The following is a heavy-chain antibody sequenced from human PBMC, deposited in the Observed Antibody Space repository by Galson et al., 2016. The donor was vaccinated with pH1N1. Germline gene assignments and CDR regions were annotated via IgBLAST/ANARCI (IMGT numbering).Heavy chain of an antibody. Sequence: SVKVSCKASGYTFTGYYMHWVRQAPGQGLEWMGWINPNSGGTKYAQKCQGRVTMTRGTPISIAYMELSRLRSDDTAVYYCARRGSSTSHYYYGMDVWGQGTTVTVSS. CDR3: ARRGSSTSHYYYGMDV. CDR1: GYTFTGYY. CDR2: INPNSGGT. V-gene: IGHV1-2*02. D-gene: IGHD2-2*01. J-gene: IGHJ6*02.